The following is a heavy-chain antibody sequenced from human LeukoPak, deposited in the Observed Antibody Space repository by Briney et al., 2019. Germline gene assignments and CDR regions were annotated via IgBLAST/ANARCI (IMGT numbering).Heavy chain of an antibody. V-gene: IGHV3-11*01. Sequence: PGGSLRLSCAASGFTVSSSYMSWIRQAPGKGLEWFSFISGSGSNIYYADSVKGRFTISRDNAKNSLYLQMNSLRAEDTAVYYCASSLYGSGTDPSYYFDYWGQGTLVTVSS. CDR1: GFTVSSSY. CDR3: ASSLYGSGTDPSYYFDY. J-gene: IGHJ4*02. CDR2: ISGSGSNI. D-gene: IGHD3-10*01.